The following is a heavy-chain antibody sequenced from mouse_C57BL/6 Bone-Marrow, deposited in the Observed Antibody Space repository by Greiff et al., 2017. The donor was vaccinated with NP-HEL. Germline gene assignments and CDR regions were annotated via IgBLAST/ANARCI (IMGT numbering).Heavy chain of an antibody. V-gene: IGHV1-42*01. D-gene: IGHD4-1*01. J-gene: IGHJ3*01. Sequence: EVQLQQSGPELVKPGASVKISCTASGYSFTGYYMNWVKQSPEKSLEWIGEINPSTGGTTYNQKFKAKGTLTVDKSSSTAYLQLKSLTSEDSAVYYCERLGVEDGVAYWGQGTLVTVSA. CDR2: INPSTGGT. CDR1: GYSFTGYY. CDR3: ERLGVEDGVAY.